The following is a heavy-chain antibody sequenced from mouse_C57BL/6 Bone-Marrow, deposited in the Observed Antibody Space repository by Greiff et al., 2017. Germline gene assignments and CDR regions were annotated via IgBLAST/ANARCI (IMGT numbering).Heavy chain of an antibody. CDR3: ALYYYGSRDY. CDR2: IYPRSGNT. Sequence: QVQLKESGAELARPGASVKLSCKASGYTFTSYGISWVKQRTGQGLEWIGEIYPRSGNTYYNEKFKGKATLTADKSSSTAYMELRSLKSVDTAVYFCALYYYGSRDYWGQGTTLTVSS. V-gene: IGHV1-81*01. J-gene: IGHJ2*01. CDR1: GYTFTSYG. D-gene: IGHD1-1*01.